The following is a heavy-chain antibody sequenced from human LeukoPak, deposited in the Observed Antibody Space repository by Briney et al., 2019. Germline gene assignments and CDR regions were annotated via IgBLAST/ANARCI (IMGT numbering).Heavy chain of an antibody. V-gene: IGHV3-30*02. CDR2: IRYDGTNK. Sequence: GGSLRLSCAASGFTFSTYGIHWVRQAPGKGLEWVAFIRYDGTNKWYADSVKGRFTISRDNSKNTLYLRMNSVRVEDTAVYHCAKDRDYGDYPSAYYYYMDVWGNGTTVTVSS. J-gene: IGHJ6*03. CDR3: AKDRDYGDYPSAYYYYMDV. CDR1: GFTFSTYG. D-gene: IGHD4-17*01.